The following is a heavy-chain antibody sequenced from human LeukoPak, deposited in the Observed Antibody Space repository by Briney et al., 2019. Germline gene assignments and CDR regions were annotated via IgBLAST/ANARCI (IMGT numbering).Heavy chain of an antibody. V-gene: IGHV3-30*02. CDR1: GFTFSSFG. CDR3: AKDRMYYDFWSGYSVDAFDI. CDR2: IRYDGSNK. Sequence: GGSLRLSCAASGFTFSSFGMHWVRQAPGKGLEWVAFIRYDGSNKYYADSVKGRFTISRDNSKNTLYLQMNSLRAEDTAVYYCAKDRMYYDFWSGYSVDAFDIWGQGTMVTVSS. J-gene: IGHJ3*02. D-gene: IGHD3-3*01.